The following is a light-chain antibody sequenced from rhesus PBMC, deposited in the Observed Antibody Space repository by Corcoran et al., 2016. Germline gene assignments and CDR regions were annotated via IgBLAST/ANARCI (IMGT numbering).Light chain of an antibody. J-gene: IGKJ1*01. V-gene: IGKV1-22*01. Sequence: DIQMTQSPSSLSASVGDTVTITCRASQGISSWLAWYQQKPGKAPKPLIYKEPSLQSGVPSRFSGSGGGTDFTLTISSLQSEDSATYYCQQYSSRPWTFGQGTKVEIK. CDR2: KEP. CDR1: QGISSW. CDR3: QQYSSRPWT.